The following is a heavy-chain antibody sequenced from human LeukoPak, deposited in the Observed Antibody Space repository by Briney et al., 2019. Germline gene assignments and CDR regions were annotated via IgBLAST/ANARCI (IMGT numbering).Heavy chain of an antibody. CDR3: ARGPSYCGGDCYYYFDY. J-gene: IGHJ4*02. V-gene: IGHV3-7*01. CDR1: GFTFSSYW. CDR2: IKQDGSEK. D-gene: IGHD2-21*01. Sequence: GGSPRLSCAASGFTFSSYWMSSVRQAPGMGLEWVANIKQDGSEKDYADSVKGRFTISRDNAKNSLDLQMNSLRAEDTAVYYCARGPSYCGGDCYYYFDYWGQGTLVTVSS.